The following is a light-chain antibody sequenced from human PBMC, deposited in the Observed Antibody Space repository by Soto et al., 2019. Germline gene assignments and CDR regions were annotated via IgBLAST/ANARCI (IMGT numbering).Light chain of an antibody. CDR3: CSFTSITGVVV. V-gene: IGLV2-14*01. CDR2: DVS. CDR1: SSDVGGYDY. J-gene: IGLJ3*02. Sequence: QSVLTQPASVSGSPGQSITISCIGTSSDVGGYDYVSWYRQHPGKAPKLMIYDVSNRASGVSNRFSGSKSGNTASLTISGLQAEDEAEYYCCSFTSITGVVVFGGGTKVTVL.